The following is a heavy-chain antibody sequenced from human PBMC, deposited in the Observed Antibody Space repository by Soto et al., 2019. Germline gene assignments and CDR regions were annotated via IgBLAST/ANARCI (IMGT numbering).Heavy chain of an antibody. Sequence: SETLSLTCTVSGGSISSGDYYWSWIRQPPGKGLEWIGEIYHSGSTNYNPSLKSRVTISVDKSKNQFSLKLSSVTAADTAVYYCTTTWELLLYFDNWGQGTLVTVSS. CDR1: GGSISSGDYY. CDR3: TTTWELLLYFDN. CDR2: IYHSGST. J-gene: IGHJ4*02. V-gene: IGHV4-30-4*01. D-gene: IGHD2-15*01.